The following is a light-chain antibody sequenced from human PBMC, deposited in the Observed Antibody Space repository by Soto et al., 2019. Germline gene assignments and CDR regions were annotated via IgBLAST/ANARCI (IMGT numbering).Light chain of an antibody. V-gene: IGKV1-39*01. CDR1: QTITRY. CDR2: AAS. Sequence: DIQMTQSPSSLSASVGDRVTITCRANQTITRYLNRYQQKPGTAPKLLIYAASNLQEGVPSMLRGSESDTDISLTTSSLEPGSFTADACLQSCTCPAAVGQVTKLEIK. J-gene: IGKJ2*01. CDR3: LQSCTCPAA.